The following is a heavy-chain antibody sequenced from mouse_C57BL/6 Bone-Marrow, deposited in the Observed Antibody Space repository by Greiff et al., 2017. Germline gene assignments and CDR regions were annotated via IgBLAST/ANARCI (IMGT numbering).Heavy chain of an antibody. Sequence: QVQLQQSGAELARPGASVKLSCKASGYTFTSYGISWVKQRTGQGLEWIGEIYPRSGNTYYNEKFKGKATLTADKSSSTAYMELRSLTSEDSAVYFSAREGDYYGSSSGFDYGGQGTTLTVSS. CDR1: GYTFTSYG. J-gene: IGHJ2*01. CDR2: IYPRSGNT. V-gene: IGHV1-81*01. CDR3: AREGDYYGSSSGFDY. D-gene: IGHD1-1*01.